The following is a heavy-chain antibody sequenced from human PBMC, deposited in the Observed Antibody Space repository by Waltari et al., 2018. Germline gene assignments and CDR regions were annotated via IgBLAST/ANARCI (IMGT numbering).Heavy chain of an antibody. CDR1: GFTFTSFV. CDR2: IRPGVGVT. CDR3: LRRWFDS. Sequence: EVQLLESGGGLVQPGGSLRLSCAASGFTFTSFVMSWVRQAPRKGQERVPAIRPGVGVTYSADSVKGRFTVSRDNAKNTLYLQSNSLRAEDTAVYYCLRRWFDSWGQGTLVIVSS. V-gene: IGHV3-23*01. J-gene: IGHJ5*01.